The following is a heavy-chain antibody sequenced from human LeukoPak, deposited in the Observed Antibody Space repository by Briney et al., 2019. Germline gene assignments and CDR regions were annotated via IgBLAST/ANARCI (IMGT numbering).Heavy chain of an antibody. D-gene: IGHD1-14*01. CDR3: AKDPEGD. CDR2: ISGGGNT. J-gene: IGHJ4*02. Sequence: PGGSLRLSCAASGFTFSSYAMSWVRQAPGKGLEWVSVISGGGNTYYAESVKGRFTISRDNSKNTLYLQMNSLRAEDTAVYYCAKDPEGDWGQGTLVTVSS. V-gene: IGHV3-23*01. CDR1: GFTFSSYA.